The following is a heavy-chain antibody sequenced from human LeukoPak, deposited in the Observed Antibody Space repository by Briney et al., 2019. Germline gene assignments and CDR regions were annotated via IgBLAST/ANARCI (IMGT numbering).Heavy chain of an antibody. J-gene: IGHJ4*02. CDR1: GFTFSGSA. V-gene: IGHV3-73*01. D-gene: IGHD3-10*01. CDR3: TRHEAGYYGSGDTDY. CDR2: IRRKANSYAT. Sequence: GGSLKLSCAASGFTFSGSAMHWVRQASGKGLEWVGRIRRKANSYATAYAASVKGRFTISRDDSKNTAYLQMNSLKTEDTAVYYCTRHEAGYYGSGDTDYWGQGTLVTVSS.